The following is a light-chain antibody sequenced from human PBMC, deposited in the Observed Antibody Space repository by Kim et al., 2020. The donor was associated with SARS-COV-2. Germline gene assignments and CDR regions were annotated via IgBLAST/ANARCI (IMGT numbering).Light chain of an antibody. V-gene: IGLV1-40*03. J-gene: IGLJ1*01. CDR2: GNT. CDR1: SSNIGAPSG. Sequence: RVTISCSGSSSNIGAPSGVHWYQQRPGTAPKLLIYGNTNRPSGVPDRFSGSKSGASASRAITGLQAEDEGDYYCQSYDSRLNDYVFGPGTKVTVL. CDR3: QSYDSRLNDYV.